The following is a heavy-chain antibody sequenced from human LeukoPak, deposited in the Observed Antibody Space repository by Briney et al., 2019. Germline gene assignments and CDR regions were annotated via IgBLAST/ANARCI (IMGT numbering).Heavy chain of an antibody. V-gene: IGHV3-23*01. CDR3: ARNSYYYGSGSVFDY. CDR2: ISGSGGST. Sequence: GGSLRLSCAASGFTFSSYAMSWVRQAPGKGLEWVSAISGSGGSTYYADSVKGRFTISRDDAKNSLYLQMNSLGVEDTAVYYCARNSYYYGSGSVFDYWGQGILVTVSS. D-gene: IGHD3-10*01. CDR1: GFTFSSYA. J-gene: IGHJ4*02.